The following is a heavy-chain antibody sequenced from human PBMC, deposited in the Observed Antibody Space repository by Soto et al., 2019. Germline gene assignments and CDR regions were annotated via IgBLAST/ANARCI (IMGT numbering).Heavy chain of an antibody. Sequence: QVQLVQSGAAVKKPGSSVKVSYKASGGTFRRYTISWVRQAPGQGLEWMGVIIPIFGTTNYAQTFQGRVTITADESTSTAYMDLSSLRSGDTAVAYCASGQTYYTERSAYRFEHWGQGPLVTVSS. D-gene: IGHD3-22*01. J-gene: IGHJ4*02. CDR2: IIPIFGTT. V-gene: IGHV1-69*01. CDR3: ASGQTYYTERSAYRFEH. CDR1: GGTFRRYT.